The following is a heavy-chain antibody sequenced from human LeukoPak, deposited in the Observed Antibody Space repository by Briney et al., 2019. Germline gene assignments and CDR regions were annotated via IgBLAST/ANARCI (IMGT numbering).Heavy chain of an antibody. V-gene: IGHV3-30-3*01. Sequence: PGRSLRLSCAASGITFSSYAMHWVRQAPGKGLEWVAVILHDGSKKSYAGSVKGRFTISRDYSRNTLYLQMNSLRAEDTAVYYCARDVGGSPGYWGQGTQVTVSS. CDR1: GITFSSYA. D-gene: IGHD1-26*01. CDR3: ARDVGGSPGY. CDR2: ILHDGSKK. J-gene: IGHJ4*02.